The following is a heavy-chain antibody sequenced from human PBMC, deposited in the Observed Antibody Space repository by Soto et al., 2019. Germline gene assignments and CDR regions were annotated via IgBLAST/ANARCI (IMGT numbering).Heavy chain of an antibody. CDR1: GYTFTSYG. CDR2: ISAYNGNT. CDR3: ARSNYDILTGSGPFAY. V-gene: IGHV1-18*01. Sequence: ASVKVSCKDSGYTFTSYGISWVRQANGRGLEWMGWISAYNGNTNYAQKLQGRVTMTTDTSTSTAYMELRSLRSDDTAVYYCARSNYDILTGSGPFAYRGQGTLVTVSS. J-gene: IGHJ4*02. D-gene: IGHD3-9*01.